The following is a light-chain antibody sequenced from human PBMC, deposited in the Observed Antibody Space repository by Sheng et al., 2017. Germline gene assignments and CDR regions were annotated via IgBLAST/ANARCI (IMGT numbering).Light chain of an antibody. J-gene: IGKJ3*01. V-gene: IGKV3-15*01. CDR1: QSVGRN. CDR3: QQYNDWPRA. CDR2: AAS. Sequence: EIVMTQSPVTLSVSPGERATLSCRASQSVGRNLAWYQQKPGRAPWPLIYAASTRAAGVPARFSGSGSGTEFTLTINSLQSEDFAVYYCQQYNDWPRAFGPGTRVDIK.